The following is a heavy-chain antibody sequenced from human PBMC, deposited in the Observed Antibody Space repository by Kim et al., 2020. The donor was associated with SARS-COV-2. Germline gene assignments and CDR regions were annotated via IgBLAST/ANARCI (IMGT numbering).Heavy chain of an antibody. V-gene: IGHV3-23*01. J-gene: IGHJ4*02. Sequence: GGSLRLSCVASGFTFGTYAMLWVRQAPGKGLEWVSRIGSTSENIFYADSVKGRFTTSRDNSKNTVFLHLNSPRDEDKAIYYFVKGRSTVPGSKDLDYWGQGTLVTVSS. CDR1: GFTFGTYA. D-gene: IGHD6-19*01. CDR2: IGSTSENI. CDR3: VKGRSTVPGSKDLDY.